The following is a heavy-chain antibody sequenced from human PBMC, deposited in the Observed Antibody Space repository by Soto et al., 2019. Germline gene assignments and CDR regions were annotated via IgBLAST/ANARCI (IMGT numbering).Heavy chain of an antibody. CDR2: INHSGST. Sequence: QLQLQKWVAGLLKPSETLSLTCAVYGGSFSGYYWSWIRQPPGKGLEWIGEINHSGSTNYNPSLKSRVTISVDTTENQFSLKLSSVTAADTAVYYCARGQKGTVLNWFDPWGQGTLVTVSS. J-gene: IGHJ5*02. D-gene: IGHD4-17*01. CDR3: ARGQKGTVLNWFDP. V-gene: IGHV4-34*01. CDR1: GGSFSGYY.